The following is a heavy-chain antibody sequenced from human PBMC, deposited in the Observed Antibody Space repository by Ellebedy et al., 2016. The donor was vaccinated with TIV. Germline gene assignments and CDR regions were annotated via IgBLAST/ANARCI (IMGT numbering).Heavy chain of an antibody. J-gene: IGHJ4*02. CDR3: ARARPRPVRDGNTFYFDY. CDR2: FYSSGST. Sequence: MPSETLSLTCTVSGDSMNGYYWNWIRQAPGQGLEWMGYFYSSGSTNYNPSLNSRVTISLDRSKNQFSLRLTSVTAADTAVYYCARARPRPVRDGNTFYFDYWGQGTPVTVSS. V-gene: IGHV4-59*01. CDR1: GDSMNGYY. D-gene: IGHD5-24*01.